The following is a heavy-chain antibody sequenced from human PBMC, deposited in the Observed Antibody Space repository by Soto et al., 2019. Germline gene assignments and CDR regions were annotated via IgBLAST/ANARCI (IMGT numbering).Heavy chain of an antibody. CDR3: ARHAAAGIYYYGMDV. CDR2: IWYDGSNK. D-gene: IGHD6-13*01. CDR1: GFTFSSYG. V-gene: IGHV3-33*01. J-gene: IGHJ6*02. Sequence: PGGSLRLSCAASGFTFSSYGMHWVRQAPGKGLEWVAVIWYDGSNKYYADSVKGRFTISRDNSKNTLYLQMNSLRAEDTAVYYCARHAAAGIYYYGMDVWGQGTTVTVSS.